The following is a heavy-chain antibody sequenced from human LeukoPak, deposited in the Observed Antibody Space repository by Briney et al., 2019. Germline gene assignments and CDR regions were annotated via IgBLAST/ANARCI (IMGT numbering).Heavy chain of an antibody. Sequence: GGSLRLSCAASGFTFSSYSMNWVRQAPGKGLEWVSSISSSSSYIYYADSVKGRFTISRDNAKNSLYLQMNSLRAEDTAVYYCARDPSVVGYYYYYMDVWGKGTTVTVSS. V-gene: IGHV3-21*01. CDR3: ARDPSVVGYYYYYMDV. CDR2: ISSSSSYI. D-gene: IGHD1-26*01. CDR1: GFTFSSYS. J-gene: IGHJ6*03.